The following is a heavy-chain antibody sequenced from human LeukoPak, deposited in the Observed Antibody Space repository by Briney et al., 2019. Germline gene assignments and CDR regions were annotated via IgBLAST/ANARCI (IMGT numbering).Heavy chain of an antibody. CDR3: ARSTGSTMFIDY. J-gene: IGHJ4*02. CDR2: FYYSGNN. Sequence: PSETLSLTCTVYGGSFSGYYWSWIRQPPGKGLEWLGYFYYSGNNEYKPSFKSRVDMSVDTSKNQFSLRLSSATAADTAVYYCARSTGSTMFIDYWGQGTLVTVSS. CDR1: GGSFSGYY. V-gene: IGHV4-59*01. D-gene: IGHD3-10*02.